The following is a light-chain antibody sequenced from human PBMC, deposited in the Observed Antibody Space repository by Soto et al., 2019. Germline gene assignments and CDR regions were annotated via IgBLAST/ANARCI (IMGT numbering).Light chain of an antibody. V-gene: IGKV3-20*01. CDR1: QSVSSSY. J-gene: IGKJ1*01. CDR2: GAS. CDR3: QHYGRSPYT. Sequence: EIVLTQSPGTLSFSPGERATLSCRSSQSVSSSYLAWYQQKPGQAPRLLIYGASSRATGIPDRFSGSGSGTDFTLTISRLEAADFAVFYCQHYGRSPYTFGQGTKVDIK.